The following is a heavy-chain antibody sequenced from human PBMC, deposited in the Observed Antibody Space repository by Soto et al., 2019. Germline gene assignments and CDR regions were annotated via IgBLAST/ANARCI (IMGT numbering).Heavy chain of an antibody. CDR2: MNPKSGGA. CDR3: PSENPEHSDGLYDAFDI. D-gene: IGHD5-18*01. J-gene: IGHJ3*02. CDR1: RYPPTHYY. Sequence: XTVKVACKPSRYPPTHYYTHGVRHAPGEGPEWMGWMNPKSGGAYFAQKFQGRVTLTRDTSIGTAYIEVNSLTSDDTAVYFCPSENPEHSDGLYDAFDICGQGTTVTVSS. V-gene: IGHV1-2*02.